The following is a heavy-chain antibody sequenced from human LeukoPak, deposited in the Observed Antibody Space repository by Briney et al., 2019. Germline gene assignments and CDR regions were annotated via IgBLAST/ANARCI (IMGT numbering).Heavy chain of an antibody. D-gene: IGHD3-10*01. V-gene: IGHV3-23*01. CDR3: TKGGWGTVLDY. CDR1: GFTFSNYA. CDR2: ISGTGDTT. J-gene: IGHJ4*02. Sequence: GGSLRLSCAASGFTFSNYAMSWVRQAPGEGLEWVSTISGTGDTTYYADSLKGRLTISRANSKNTLYLQMSSLRADDTAVYYCTKGGWGTVLDYWGQGTLVTVSS.